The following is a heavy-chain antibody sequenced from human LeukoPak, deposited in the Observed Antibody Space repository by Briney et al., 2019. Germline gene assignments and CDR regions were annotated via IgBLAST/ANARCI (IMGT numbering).Heavy chain of an antibody. V-gene: IGHV4-39*01. CDR1: GGSISSSSYY. CDR3: ARQEGPVWFGEPPGSAFDI. CDR2: IYYSGST. Sequence: SETLSLTCTVSGGSISSSSYYWGWIRQPPGKGLEWIGSIYYSGSTYYNPSLKSRVTISVDTSKNQFSLKLSSVTAADTAVHYCARQEGPVWFGEPPGSAFDIWGQGTMVTVSS. D-gene: IGHD3-10*01. J-gene: IGHJ3*02.